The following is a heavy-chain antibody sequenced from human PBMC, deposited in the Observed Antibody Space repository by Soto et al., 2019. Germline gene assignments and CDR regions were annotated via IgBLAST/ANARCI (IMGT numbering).Heavy chain of an antibody. J-gene: IGHJ6*02. CDR3: ASMIVVGVNHIYYYYGMDV. V-gene: IGHV1-2*04. Sequence: ASVKVSCKASGYTFTGYYMHWVRQAPGQGLEWMGWINPNSGGTNYAQKFQGWVTMTRDTSISTAYMELSRLRSDDTAVYYCASMIVVGVNHIYYYYGMDVWGQGTTVTVSS. D-gene: IGHD3-22*01. CDR2: INPNSGGT. CDR1: GYTFTGYY.